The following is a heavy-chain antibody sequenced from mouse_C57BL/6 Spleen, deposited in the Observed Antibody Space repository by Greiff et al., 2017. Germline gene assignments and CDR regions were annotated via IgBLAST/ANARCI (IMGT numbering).Heavy chain of an antibody. D-gene: IGHD1-1*01. CDR1: GYTFTSYW. J-gene: IGHJ3*01. V-gene: IGHV1-52*01. CDR3: AREDYGSSQFAY. CDR2: IHPSDSET. Sequence: QVQLKQPGAELVRPGSSVNLSCKASGYTFTSYWMHWVKQRPIQGLEWIGNIHPSDSETHYNQKFKDKATLTVDKSSSTAYMQLSSLTSEDSAVYCCAREDYGSSQFAYWGQGTLVTVSA.